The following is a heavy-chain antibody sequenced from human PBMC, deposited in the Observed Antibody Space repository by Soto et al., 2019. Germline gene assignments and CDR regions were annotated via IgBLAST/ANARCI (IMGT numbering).Heavy chain of an antibody. Sequence: EVQLVESGGGLIQPGGSLRLSCAASGFTVSSNYMSWVRQAPGKGLEWVSVIYSGGSTYYADSVKGRFTISRDNSKNTLYLQKNSLRAEDTAVYYCARKGLVARGYFDYWGQGTLVNVSS. D-gene: IGHD2-15*01. V-gene: IGHV3-53*01. CDR3: ARKGLVARGYFDY. J-gene: IGHJ4*02. CDR2: IYSGGST. CDR1: GFTVSSNY.